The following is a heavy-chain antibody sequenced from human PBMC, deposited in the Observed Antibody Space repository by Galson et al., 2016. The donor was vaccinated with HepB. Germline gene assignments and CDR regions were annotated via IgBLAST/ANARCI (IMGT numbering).Heavy chain of an antibody. Sequence: SETLSLTCTVSDDSISGSSYFWGWIRQPPGKGLEWIGSIYYSGSTDYNPSLKSRVTISVDTSKNQFSLKLNSVTAADTAVYYCGRRRGGFPDYWGQGTLVTVSS. CDR1: DDSISGSSYF. J-gene: IGHJ4*02. D-gene: IGHD2/OR15-2a*01. CDR2: IYYSGST. CDR3: GRRRGGFPDY. V-gene: IGHV4-39*01.